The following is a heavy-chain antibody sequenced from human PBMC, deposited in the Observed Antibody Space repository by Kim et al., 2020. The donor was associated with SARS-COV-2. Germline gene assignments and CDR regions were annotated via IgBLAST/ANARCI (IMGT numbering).Heavy chain of an antibody. J-gene: IGHJ4*02. Sequence: ASVKVSCKVSGYTLTELSMHWVRQAPGKGLEWMGGFDPDDGETIYAQKFQGRVTITEDTSTDTAYMELSSLRSEDTAVYYCATAVGAQLWGQGTLVTVSS. V-gene: IGHV1-24*01. D-gene: IGHD3-16*01. CDR3: ATAVGAQL. CDR2: FDPDDGET. CDR1: GYTLTELS.